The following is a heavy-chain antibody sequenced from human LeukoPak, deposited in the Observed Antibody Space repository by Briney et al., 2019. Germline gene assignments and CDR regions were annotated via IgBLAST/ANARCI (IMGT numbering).Heavy chain of an antibody. V-gene: IGHV3-21*01. J-gene: IGHJ4*02. CDR3: ARDYYDSSGLTDY. CDR1: GFTFSSYS. Sequence: GGSLRLSCAASGFTFSSYSMNWVRQAPGKGLEWVSSISSSSSYIYYADSVKGRFAISRDNAKNSLYLQMNSLRAEDTAVYYCARDYYDSSGLTDYWGQGTLVTVSS. D-gene: IGHD3-22*01. CDR2: ISSSSSYI.